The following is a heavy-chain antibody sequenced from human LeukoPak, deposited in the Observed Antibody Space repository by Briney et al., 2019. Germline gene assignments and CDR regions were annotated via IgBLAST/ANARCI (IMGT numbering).Heavy chain of an antibody. CDR2: IYTSGST. CDR1: GGSISTYY. V-gene: IGHV4-4*07. J-gene: IGHJ6*02. CDR3: AREMKGNYDVLTGYYHSYHYGMDV. D-gene: IGHD3-9*01. Sequence: TSSETLSLTCTVSGGSISTYYWSWLRQPAGKGLEWIGRIYTSGSTKYNPSLKGRVSMAEDTSKNQFSLNLSSVSAADTAVYYCAREMKGNYDVLTGYYHSYHYGMDVWGQGTTVIVSS.